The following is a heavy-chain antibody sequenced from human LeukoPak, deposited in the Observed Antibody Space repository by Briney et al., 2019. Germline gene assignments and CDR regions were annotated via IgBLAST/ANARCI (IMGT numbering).Heavy chain of an antibody. CDR2: INYKGGTT. V-gene: IGHV3-64*02. J-gene: IGHJ4*02. CDR1: GFTLSTFS. CDR3: ARVGPETAFDY. D-gene: IGHD1-14*01. Sequence: PGGSLRLSCAASGFTLSTFSMHWVRQSPGRGLEYVSAINYKGGTTYCADSVKGRFTISRDNPKNTLYLQMASLRDEDMGVYYCARVGPETAFDYWGQGTQVTVSS.